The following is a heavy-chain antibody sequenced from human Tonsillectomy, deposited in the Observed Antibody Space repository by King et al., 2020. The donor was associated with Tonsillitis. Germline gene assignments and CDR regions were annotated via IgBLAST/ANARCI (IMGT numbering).Heavy chain of an antibody. J-gene: IGHJ2*01. Sequence: VQLVESGGGVVQPGTSLRLSCAASGFTFGNYGMHWVRQAPGKGLEWFALIAYDASYENYADSVKGRFTISRDNSKNTLYLEMNSLRVEDTAVYYCAKDGIGLSHWYFDLWGRGTLVTVSS. V-gene: IGHV3-30*18. CDR1: GFTFGNYG. CDR3: AKDGIGLSHWYFDL. D-gene: IGHD3-16*01. CDR2: IAYDASYE.